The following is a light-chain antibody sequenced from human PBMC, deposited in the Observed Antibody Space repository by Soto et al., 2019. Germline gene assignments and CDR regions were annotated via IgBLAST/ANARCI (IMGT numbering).Light chain of an antibody. Sequence: EIVLTQSPATLSLSPGERATLSCRASQSVSSSLAWYQQKPGQSPRLLIYDTSNRATGIPARFSGSGSGTDFTLTISSLEPEDFAVYYCQQYDTWPLTFGGGTKVDI. CDR1: QSVSSS. CDR2: DTS. J-gene: IGKJ4*01. V-gene: IGKV3-11*01. CDR3: QQYDTWPLT.